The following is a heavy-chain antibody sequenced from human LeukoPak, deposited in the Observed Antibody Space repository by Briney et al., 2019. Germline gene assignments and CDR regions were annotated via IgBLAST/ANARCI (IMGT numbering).Heavy chain of an antibody. CDR2: ISYDGSNK. CDR1: GFTFSSYA. J-gene: IGHJ3*02. V-gene: IGHV3-30-3*01. Sequence: GGSLRLSCAASGFTFSSYAMHWVRQAPGKGLEWVAVISYDGSNKYYADSVKGRFTISRDNSKNTMYLQMNSLRAEDTAMYYCARAPMSYDSSGFGGAFDIWGQGTMVTVSS. D-gene: IGHD3-22*01. CDR3: ARAPMSYDSSGFGGAFDI.